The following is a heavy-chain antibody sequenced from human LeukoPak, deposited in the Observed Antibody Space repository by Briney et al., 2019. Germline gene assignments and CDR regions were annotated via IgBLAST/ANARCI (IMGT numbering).Heavy chain of an antibody. CDR3: ARAAPHRYYFDY. CDR1: GGTSSSYA. V-gene: IGHV1-69*13. CDR2: IIPIFGTA. Sequence: SVKVSCKASGGTSSSYAISWVRQAPGQGLEWMGGIIPIFGTANYAQKFQGRVTITADESTSTAYMELSSLRSEDTAVYYCARAAPHRYYFDYWGQGTLVTVSS. J-gene: IGHJ4*02.